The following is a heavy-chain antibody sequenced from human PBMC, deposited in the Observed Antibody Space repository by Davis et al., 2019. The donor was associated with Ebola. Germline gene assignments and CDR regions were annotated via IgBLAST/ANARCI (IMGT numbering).Heavy chain of an antibody. CDR3: ARGGSYYNWFDP. CDR1: GFTFDNYA. V-gene: IGHV3-33*08. J-gene: IGHJ5*02. Sequence: GESLKISCAASGFTFDNYAMSWVRQAPGKGLEWVAVIWYDGSNKYYADSVKGRFTISRDNSKNTLYLQMNSLRAEDTAVYYCARGGSYYNWFDPWVQGTLVTVSS. D-gene: IGHD1-26*01. CDR2: IWYDGSNK.